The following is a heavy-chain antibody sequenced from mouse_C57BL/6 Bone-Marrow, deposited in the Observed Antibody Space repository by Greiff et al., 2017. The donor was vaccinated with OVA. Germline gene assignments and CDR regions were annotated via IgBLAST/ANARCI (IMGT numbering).Heavy chain of an antibody. V-gene: IGHV1-81*01. D-gene: IGHD2-3*01. J-gene: IGHJ2*01. CDR3: ARDGYYDYFDY. CDR2: IYPRSGNT. CDR1: GYTFTSYG. Sequence: VQLVESGAELARPGASVKLSCKASGYTFTSYGISWVKQRTGQGLEWIGEIYPRSGNTYYNEKFKGKATLTADKSSSTAYMELRSLTSEDSAVYFCARDGYYDYFDYWGQGTTLTVSS.